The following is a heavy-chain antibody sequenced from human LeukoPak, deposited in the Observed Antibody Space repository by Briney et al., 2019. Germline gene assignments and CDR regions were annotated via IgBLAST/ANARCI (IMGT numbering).Heavy chain of an antibody. Sequence: PGGSLRLSCAASGFTLSSYWMSWVRQAPGKGLEWVANIKQDGSEKYYVDSVKGRFTISRDNAKNSLYLQMNSLRAEDTAVYYCARKGWLQYYYYYMDVWGKGTTVTVSS. CDR3: ARKGWLQYYYYYMDV. CDR2: IKQDGSEK. J-gene: IGHJ6*03. V-gene: IGHV3-7*01. D-gene: IGHD3-9*01. CDR1: GFTLSSYW.